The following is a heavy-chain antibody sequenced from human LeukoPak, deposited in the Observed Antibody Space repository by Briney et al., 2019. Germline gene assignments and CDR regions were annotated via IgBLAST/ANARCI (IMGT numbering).Heavy chain of an antibody. CDR2: IYYSGST. CDR3: ARGVVVITHSDAFDI. J-gene: IGHJ3*02. CDR1: GGSISSSSYY. D-gene: IGHD3-22*01. V-gene: IGHV4-39*01. Sequence: ASETLSLTCTVSGGSISSSSYYWGWIRQPPGKGLEWIGSIYYSGSTYYNPSLKSRVTISVDTSKNQFSLKLSSVTAADTAVYYCARGVVVITHSDAFDIWGQGTMVTVSS.